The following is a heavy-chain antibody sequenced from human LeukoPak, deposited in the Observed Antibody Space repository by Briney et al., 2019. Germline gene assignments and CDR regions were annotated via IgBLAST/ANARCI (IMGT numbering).Heavy chain of an antibody. D-gene: IGHD6-19*01. CDR2: VNKDGYQK. J-gene: IGHJ3*02. CDR1: GFTFSDFW. Sequence: TGGSLRLSCIGSGFTFSDFWMTWVRQTPGQGLEWVANVNKDGYQKQYADSLRGRFTISKDNSKNSMYLQLSSLRAEDTGVYYCVRNRGWYALDMWGQGTMVTVSS. V-gene: IGHV3-7*01. CDR3: VRNRGWYALDM.